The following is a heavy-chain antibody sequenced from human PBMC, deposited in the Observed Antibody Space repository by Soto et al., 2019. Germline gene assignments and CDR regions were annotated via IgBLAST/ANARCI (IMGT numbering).Heavy chain of an antibody. CDR2: FDRSGSS. Sequence: PSETLSLTCAVYGGSFSDHYWTWIRQPPGKGLEWIGEFDRSGSSNYNPSVKSRVTISVDTSKNQFSLNLRSVTAADTAVYFCARGRGGYSYGGLAYWGQRTLVTVSS. J-gene: IGHJ4*02. D-gene: IGHD5-18*01. CDR3: ARGRGGYSYGGLAY. V-gene: IGHV4-34*01. CDR1: GGSFSDHY.